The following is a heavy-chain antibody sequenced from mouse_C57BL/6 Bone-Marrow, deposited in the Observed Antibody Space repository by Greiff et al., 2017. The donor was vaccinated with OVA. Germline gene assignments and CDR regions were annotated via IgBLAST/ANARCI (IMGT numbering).Heavy chain of an antibody. CDR2: IHPNCGST. CDR1: GYTFTSYW. Sequence: QVQLQQPGAELVKPGASVKLSCKASGYTFTSYWMHWVKQRPGQGLEWIGMIHPNCGSTNYNEKFKSKATLTVDKSSSTAYMQLSSLTSEDSAVYYCARRGRDGNDGLGYWGQGTLVTVSA. V-gene: IGHV1-64*01. D-gene: IGHD2-2*01. J-gene: IGHJ3*01. CDR3: ARRGRDGNDGLGY.